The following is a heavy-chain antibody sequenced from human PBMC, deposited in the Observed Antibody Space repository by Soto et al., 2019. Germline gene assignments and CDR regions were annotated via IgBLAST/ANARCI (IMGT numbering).Heavy chain of an antibody. J-gene: IGHJ5*02. CDR2: INAYNGNT. CDR1: GYTFTSYG. V-gene: IGHV1-18*01. CDR3: ARVLPPFDP. Sequence: QVQLVQSGAEVKKPGASVKVSCKASGYTFTSYGISWVRQAPGQGLEWMGWINAYNGNTKYAQKLQGRVPVTTAPSSRTDYLGLRRLRSVGTAVYYCARVLPPFDPWGQGTLVTVSS.